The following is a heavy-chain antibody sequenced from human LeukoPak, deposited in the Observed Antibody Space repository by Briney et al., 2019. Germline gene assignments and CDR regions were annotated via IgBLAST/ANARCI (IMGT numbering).Heavy chain of an antibody. V-gene: IGHV3-23*01. Sequence: GGSLRLSCAASGFTFSNYAMNWVRQAPGKGLEWVSSNSGSGGSTHYADSVRGRFTISRDNTKNTLYLQMNSLGAEDTAVYYCANRYCSSTTCSYFDYWGQGTLVTVSS. CDR3: ANRYCSSTTCSYFDY. J-gene: IGHJ4*02. CDR2: NSGSGGST. D-gene: IGHD2-2*01. CDR1: GFTFSNYA.